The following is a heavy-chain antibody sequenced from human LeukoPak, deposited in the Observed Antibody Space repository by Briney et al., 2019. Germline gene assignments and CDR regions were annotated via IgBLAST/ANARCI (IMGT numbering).Heavy chain of an antibody. V-gene: IGHV3-23*01. J-gene: IGHJ4*02. CDR3: ANDLSMVRGVSDY. CDR1: GFTFSSYA. Sequence: PGGSLRLSCAASGFTFSSYAMSWVRQAPGKGLEWVSAISGSGGRTYYADSVKGRFTISRDNSKNTLYLQMNSLRAEDTAVYYCANDLSMVRGVSDYWGQGTLVTVSS. CDR2: ISGSGGRT. D-gene: IGHD3-10*01.